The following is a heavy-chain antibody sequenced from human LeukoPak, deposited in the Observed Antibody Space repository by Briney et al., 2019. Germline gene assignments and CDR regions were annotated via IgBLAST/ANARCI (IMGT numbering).Heavy chain of an antibody. Sequence: SVKVSCKASGGTFSSYTISWVRQAPGQGLAWMGRIIPILGIANYAQKFQGRVTITADKSTSTAYMELSSLRSEDTAVYYCARDATWAQYSSSWNNWFDHWGQGTLVTVSS. V-gene: IGHV1-69*04. D-gene: IGHD6-13*01. CDR2: IIPILGIA. CDR1: GGTFSSYT. J-gene: IGHJ5*02. CDR3: ARDATWAQYSSSWNNWFDH.